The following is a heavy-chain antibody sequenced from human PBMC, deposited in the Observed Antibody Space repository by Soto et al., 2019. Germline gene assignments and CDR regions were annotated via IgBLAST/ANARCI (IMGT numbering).Heavy chain of an antibody. CDR1: GFTFSSYD. D-gene: IGHD3-3*01. CDR3: ARALLKYDVWSGYSREDYGMDG. CDR2: IGTAGDA. Sequence: PGGSLRLSCAASGFTFSSYDMHWVRQATGKGLEWVSAIGTAGDAYYPGSVKGRFTISRENAKNSLYLQMNSLRAEDTAVYYCARALLKYDVWSGYSREDYGMDGWGQGTKVTVSS. J-gene: IGHJ6*02. V-gene: IGHV3-13*01.